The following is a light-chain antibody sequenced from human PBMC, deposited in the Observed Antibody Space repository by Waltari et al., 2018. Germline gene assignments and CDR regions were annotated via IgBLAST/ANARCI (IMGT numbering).Light chain of an antibody. CDR3: QAWDSSTGV. J-gene: IGLJ3*02. Sequence: SYELTQPPSVSVSPGQTASITCSGDKLGDKYVCWYQQKPGQSPVGVIYQDNKRPSGIPERFSGSNSGNTATLTISGHQAMDEADYYCQAWDSSTGVFGGGTKLTVL. CDR2: QDN. V-gene: IGLV3-1*01. CDR1: KLGDKY.